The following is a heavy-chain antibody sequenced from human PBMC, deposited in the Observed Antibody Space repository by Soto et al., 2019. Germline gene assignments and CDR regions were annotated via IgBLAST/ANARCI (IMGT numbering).Heavy chain of an antibody. CDR1: GFTFSSYS. CDR3: ARDSRSSWYFDY. V-gene: IGHV3-21*01. CDR2: ISSSSSYI. D-gene: IGHD6-13*01. Sequence: GSLRLSCAASGFTFSSYSMNWVRQAPGKGLEWVSSISSSSSYIYYADSVKGRFTISRDNAKNSLYLQMNSLRAEDTAVYYCARDSRSSWYFDYWGQGTLVTVSS. J-gene: IGHJ4*02.